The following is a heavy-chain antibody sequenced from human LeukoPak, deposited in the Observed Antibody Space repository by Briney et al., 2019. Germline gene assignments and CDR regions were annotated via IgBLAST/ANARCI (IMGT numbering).Heavy chain of an antibody. Sequence: TSETLSLTCTVSGDSINNYYWSWIRQPPGKGVEWIGYIYYSGSANYNPSLKSRVTISVDTSKNQFSLKLSSVTAADTAVCYCARDHYDYVWGSYRLKGMDVWGQGTTVTVSS. D-gene: IGHD3-16*02. CDR2: IYYSGSA. CDR3: ARDHYDYVWGSYRLKGMDV. V-gene: IGHV4-59*01. J-gene: IGHJ6*02. CDR1: GDSINNYY.